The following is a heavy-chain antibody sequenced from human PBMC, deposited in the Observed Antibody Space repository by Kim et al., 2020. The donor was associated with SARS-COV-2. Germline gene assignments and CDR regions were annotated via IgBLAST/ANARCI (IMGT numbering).Heavy chain of an antibody. D-gene: IGHD3-22*01. Sequence: SVKSRFTIARDSSKNTLYLQMNSLRAEDTAVYYCAKDNEISGDSSGYWHYWGQGTLVTVSS. CDR3: AKDNEISGDSSGYWHY. V-gene: IGHV3-23*01. J-gene: IGHJ4*02.